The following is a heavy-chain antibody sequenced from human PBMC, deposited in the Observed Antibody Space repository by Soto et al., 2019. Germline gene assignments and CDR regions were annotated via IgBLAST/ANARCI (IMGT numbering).Heavy chain of an antibody. V-gene: IGHV3-49*03. D-gene: IGHD3-10*01. CDR3: TRDPRSGTDDD. CDR1: GFTFGDYA. CDR2: IRSKAYGGTT. Sequence: GGSLRLSCTASGFTFGDYAMSWFRQAPGKGLEWVGFIRSKAYGGTTEYAASVKGRFTISRDDSKSIAYLQMNSLKTEDTAVYYCTRDPRSGTDDDWGQGTLVTVSS. J-gene: IGHJ4*02.